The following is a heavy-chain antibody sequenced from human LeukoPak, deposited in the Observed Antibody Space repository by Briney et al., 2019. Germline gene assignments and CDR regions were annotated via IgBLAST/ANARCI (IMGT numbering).Heavy chain of an antibody. V-gene: IGHV1-2*02. J-gene: IGHJ5*02. D-gene: IGHD2-2*01. CDR1: GYTFTGYY. Sequence: GASVKVSCKASGYTFTGYYMHWVRQAPGQGLEWMGWINPNSGGTNYAQKFQGRVTMTRDTSISTAYMELSRLRSDDTAVYYCAKSNIVVEPAAIVGGWFDPWGQGTLVTVSS. CDR3: AKSNIVVEPAAIVGGWFDP. CDR2: INPNSGGT.